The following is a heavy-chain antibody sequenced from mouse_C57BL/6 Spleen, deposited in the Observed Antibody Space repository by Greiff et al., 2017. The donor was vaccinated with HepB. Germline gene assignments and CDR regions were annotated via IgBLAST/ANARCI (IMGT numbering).Heavy chain of an antibody. J-gene: IGHJ1*03. Sequence: EVMLVESGGDLVKPGGSLKLSCAASDFTFSSYGMSRVRPTPDKSLAWVATISSGVSYTYYPDSMNDQITISRGNAKNTLYLQMSSLKTEDITMYYYASQTTVVAHWYFDVWGTGTKVTVAS. CDR3: ASQTTVVAHWYFDV. D-gene: IGHD1-1*01. CDR1: DFTFSSYG. V-gene: IGHV5-6*02. CDR2: ISSGVSYT.